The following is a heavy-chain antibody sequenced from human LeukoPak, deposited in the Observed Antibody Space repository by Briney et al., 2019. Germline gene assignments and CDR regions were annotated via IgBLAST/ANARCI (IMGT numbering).Heavy chain of an antibody. Sequence: GGSLRLSCAASGFTFSSYSMNWVRQAPGKGLEWVSDISGSGGSTYYADSVKGRFTISRDNSKNTLYLQMNRLRAEDTAVYYCAKRGLAAALFRWGQGTLVTVSS. CDR2: ISGSGGST. CDR3: AKRGLAAALFR. CDR1: GFTFSSYS. J-gene: IGHJ4*02. D-gene: IGHD6-13*01. V-gene: IGHV3-23*01.